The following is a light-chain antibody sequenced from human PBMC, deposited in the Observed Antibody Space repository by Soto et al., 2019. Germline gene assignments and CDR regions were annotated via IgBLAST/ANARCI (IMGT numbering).Light chain of an antibody. CDR2: AAS. CDR1: QSVRTN. V-gene: IGKV3-15*01. CDR3: QQYNNWPPLT. Sequence: ELVVTQSPATLSVSLGGRATLSCRASQSVRTNLAWYQQKPGQAPRLLIYAASTRATGIPARFSGSGSGTEFTLTITSLQSEDFAVYYCQQYNNWPPLTFGGGTKVEIK. J-gene: IGKJ4*01.